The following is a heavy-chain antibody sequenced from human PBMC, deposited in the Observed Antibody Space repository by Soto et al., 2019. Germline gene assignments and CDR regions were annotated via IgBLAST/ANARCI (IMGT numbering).Heavy chain of an antibody. V-gene: IGHV4-61*01. CDR1: GGSVSGGSYF. D-gene: IGHD3-16*01. CDR3: ARGGRMGTFDV. CDR2: FYYSGST. Sequence: SETLSLTCTVSGGSVSGGSYFWSWVRQPPGKGLEWIGYFYYSGSTKYNPSLKSRVTILEDTSKNQFSLKLNSVTAADTAVYYCARGGRMGTFDVWGQGALVTVSS. J-gene: IGHJ3*01.